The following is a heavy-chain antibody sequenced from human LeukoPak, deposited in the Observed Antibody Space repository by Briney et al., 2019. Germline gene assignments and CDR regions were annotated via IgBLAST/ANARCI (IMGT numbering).Heavy chain of an antibody. CDR1: GGSINTPNYY. V-gene: IGHV4-39*07. CDR3: STSSSSPSRDFDY. Sequence: PSETLSLTCTVSGGSINTPNYYWGWIRQTPGKGLEWIGNIFYSGGTYYSPSLTSRVTISLDTSRNQFSLKLNSVTAADTAVYYCSTSSSSPSRDFDYWGQGTLVTVSS. D-gene: IGHD6-6*01. J-gene: IGHJ4*02. CDR2: IFYSGGT.